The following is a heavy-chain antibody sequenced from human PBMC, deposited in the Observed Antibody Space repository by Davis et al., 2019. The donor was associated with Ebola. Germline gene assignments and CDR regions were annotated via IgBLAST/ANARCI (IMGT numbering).Heavy chain of an antibody. J-gene: IGHJ4*02. Sequence: PGGSLRLSCAASGFSFSSYWMSWVRQAPGKGLEWVANIKQDGSEKYYVDSVEGRFTISRDNSKNTLYLQMNSLRPEDTAVYYCARDSDDYCFDYWGQGTLVTVSS. CDR1: GFSFSSYW. CDR3: ARDSDDYCFDY. CDR2: IKQDGSEK. V-gene: IGHV3-7*01. D-gene: IGHD2-21*02.